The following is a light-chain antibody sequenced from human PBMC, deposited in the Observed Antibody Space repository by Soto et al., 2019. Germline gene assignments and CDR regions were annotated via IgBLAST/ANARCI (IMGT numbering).Light chain of an antibody. V-gene: IGKV3-20*01. Sequence: EIVLTQSPGTLSLSPGERATLSCRASQSVSSSYLAWYQQKPGQAPRLLIYGASSRATGIPDRFSGSGSGTDFTLTISRLEPEYFAVYYRQQYGISPQTFGQGTKV. CDR1: QSVSSSY. CDR3: QQYGISPQT. J-gene: IGKJ1*01. CDR2: GAS.